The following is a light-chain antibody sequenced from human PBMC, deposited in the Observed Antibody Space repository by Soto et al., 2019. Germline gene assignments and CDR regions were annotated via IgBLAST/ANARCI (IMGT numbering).Light chain of an antibody. CDR2: AAS. CDR1: QSISSY. V-gene: IGKV1-5*01. CDR3: QQYNSHWT. Sequence: DIHMTQSPSTLSASVGDGVTITCRASQSISSYLNWYQQKPGKAPKLLIYAASSLQSGVPSRFSGIGSGTEFTLTISSLQPDDFATYYCQQYNSHWTFGQGTKVDIK. J-gene: IGKJ1*01.